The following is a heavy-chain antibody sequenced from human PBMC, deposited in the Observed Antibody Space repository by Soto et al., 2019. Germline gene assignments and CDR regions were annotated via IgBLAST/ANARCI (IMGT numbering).Heavy chain of an antibody. Sequence: GASVKVSCKASGYTFTSYAMHWVRQAPGQRLEWMGWINAGNGNTKYSQKFQGRVTITRDTSASTAYMELSSLRSEDTAVYYCARKRLTGNWFDPWGQGTLVTVSS. CDR3: ARKRLTGNWFDP. CDR2: INAGNGNT. V-gene: IGHV1-3*01. J-gene: IGHJ5*02. CDR1: GYTFTSYA. D-gene: IGHD6-25*01.